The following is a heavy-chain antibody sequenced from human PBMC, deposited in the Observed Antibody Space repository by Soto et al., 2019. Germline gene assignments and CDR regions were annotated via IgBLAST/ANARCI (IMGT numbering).Heavy chain of an antibody. D-gene: IGHD6-6*01. J-gene: IGHJ5*02. CDR1: GFTFSSYA. CDR3: AKSIAARRETNWFDP. CDR2: ISGSGGST. Sequence: PGGSLRLSCAASGFTFSSYAMSWVRQAPGKGLEWVSVISGSGGSTYYADSVKGRFTISRDNSKNTLYLQMNSLRAEDTAVYYCAKSIAARRETNWFDPWGQGTLVTVSS. V-gene: IGHV3-23*01.